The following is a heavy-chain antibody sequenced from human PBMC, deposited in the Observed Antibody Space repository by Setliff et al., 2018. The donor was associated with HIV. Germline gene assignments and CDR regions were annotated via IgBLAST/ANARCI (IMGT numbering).Heavy chain of an antibody. Sequence: SETLSLTCTVSAASVSSMSYYSWAWIRQPPGKGLEWIGSVYSSGTTYYNPSLKSRLTMSIDTSKNQFSLRLNSLTAADTAVYYCARAGDYDYSSHDAVNIWGQGTMVTVSS. D-gene: IGHD3-16*01. CDR1: AASVSSMSYY. J-gene: IGHJ3*02. V-gene: IGHV4-39*01. CDR2: VYSSGTT. CDR3: ARAGDYDYSSHDAVNI.